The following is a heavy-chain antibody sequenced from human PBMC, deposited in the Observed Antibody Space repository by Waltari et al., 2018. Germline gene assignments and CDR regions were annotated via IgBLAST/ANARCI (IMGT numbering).Heavy chain of an antibody. Sequence: QLVESGGGIVQPGGSLRLSCAASGFTFSNYWMHWVRQTPGKGLVWVSHSNSDGGTATYADSVRGRFTSSRDNAKITLYLQLNSLRAEDTAVYYCSREQRFDNAFDIWGQGTMVAVSS. V-gene: IGHV3-74*01. CDR1: GFTFSNYW. D-gene: IGHD3-3*01. CDR2: SNSDGGTA. CDR3: SREQRFDNAFDI. J-gene: IGHJ3*02.